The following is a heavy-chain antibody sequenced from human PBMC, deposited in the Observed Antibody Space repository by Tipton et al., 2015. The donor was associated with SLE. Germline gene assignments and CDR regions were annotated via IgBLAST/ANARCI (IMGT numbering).Heavy chain of an antibody. D-gene: IGHD1-26*01. Sequence: TLSLTCTVSGGSISGYSWCWIRQPAGKGLEWIGRVYSSGSTIYNPPIKSRITLSLDTSKNQFSLRVNSVTAADTAVYYCARGGGSYYDYWGQGTLVTVSS. CDR3: ARGGGSYYDY. CDR2: VYSSGST. J-gene: IGHJ4*02. CDR1: GGSISGYS. V-gene: IGHV4-4*07.